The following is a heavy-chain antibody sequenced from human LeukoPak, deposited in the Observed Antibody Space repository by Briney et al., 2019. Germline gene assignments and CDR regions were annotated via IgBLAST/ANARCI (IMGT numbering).Heavy chain of an antibody. CDR2: IYHSGST. CDR3: ARTGGSYYFYYYMDV. J-gene: IGHJ6*03. CDR1: GYSISSGYY. Sequence: PSETLSLTCTVSGYSISSGYYWGWIRHPPGKGLEWIGSIYHSGSTYYNPSLKSRVTISVDTSKNQFSLKLSSVTAADTAVYYCARTGGSYYFYYYMDVWGKGTTVTVSS. D-gene: IGHD1-26*01. V-gene: IGHV4-38-2*02.